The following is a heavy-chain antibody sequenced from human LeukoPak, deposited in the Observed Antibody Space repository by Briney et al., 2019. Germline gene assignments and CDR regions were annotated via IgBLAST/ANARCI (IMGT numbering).Heavy chain of an antibody. Sequence: GSLRLSCAASGFTFSSYAMHWVRQAPGKGLEWVAVISYDGSNKYYADSVKGRFTISRDNSKNTLYLQMNSLRAEDTAVYYCARDKQWLGPLDYWGQGTLVTVSS. CDR1: GFTFSSYA. D-gene: IGHD6-19*01. CDR2: ISYDGSNK. CDR3: ARDKQWLGPLDY. V-gene: IGHV3-30-3*01. J-gene: IGHJ4*02.